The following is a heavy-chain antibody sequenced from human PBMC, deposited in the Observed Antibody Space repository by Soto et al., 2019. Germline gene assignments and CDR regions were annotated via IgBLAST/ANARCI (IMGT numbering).Heavy chain of an antibody. CDR3: ARDGYYDFWSGPPWVWFDP. CDR2: IIPIFGTA. V-gene: IGHV1-69*13. Sequence: ASVKVSCKASGGTFSSYAISWVRQAPGQGLEWMGGIIPIFGTANYAQKFQGRVTITADESTSTAYMKLSSLRSEDTAVYYCARDGYYDFWSGPPWVWFDPWGQGTLVTVSS. CDR1: GGTFSSYA. D-gene: IGHD3-3*01. J-gene: IGHJ5*02.